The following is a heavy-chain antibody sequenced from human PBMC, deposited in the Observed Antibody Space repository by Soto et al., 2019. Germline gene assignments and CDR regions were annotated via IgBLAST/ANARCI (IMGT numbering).Heavy chain of an antibody. CDR3: ARDLDGSGSYYTNY. D-gene: IGHD3-10*01. Sequence: SVKVTCKTSGYSFSSIGISWVRQAPGQGLEWMGWISPHKDNTYYAQRLQGRVTMTTDTSTSTAYMELRSLRSDDTAVYFCARDLDGSGSYYTNYWGQGTLVTVSS. V-gene: IGHV1-18*01. CDR1: GYSFSSIG. CDR2: ISPHKDNT. J-gene: IGHJ4*02.